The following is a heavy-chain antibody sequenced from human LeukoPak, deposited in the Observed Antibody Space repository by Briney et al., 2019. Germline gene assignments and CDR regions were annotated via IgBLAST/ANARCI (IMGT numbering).Heavy chain of an antibody. CDR3: ARDIGGYCSGGSCRHYYNYYMDV. D-gene: IGHD2-15*01. CDR1: GFTFSSYA. CDR2: ISSNGGST. Sequence: GGSLRLSCAASGFTFSSYAMHWVRQAPGKGLEYVSAISSNGGSTYYANSVKGRFTISRDNSKNTLYLQMGSLRAEDMAVYYCARDIGGYCSGGSCRHYYNYYMDVWGKGTTVTVSS. V-gene: IGHV3-64*01. J-gene: IGHJ6*03.